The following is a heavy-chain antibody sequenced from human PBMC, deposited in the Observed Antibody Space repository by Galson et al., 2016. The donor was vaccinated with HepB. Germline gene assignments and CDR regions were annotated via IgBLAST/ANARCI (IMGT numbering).Heavy chain of an antibody. D-gene: IGHD1-26*01. CDR1: GYSFISYG. J-gene: IGHJ6*02. CDR2: ISTYNGNT. CDR3: ARDGTLSGSYYHFYGMDV. V-gene: IGHV1-18*01. Sequence: SVKVSCKASGYSFISYGISWVRQARGQGLEWMGWISTYNGNTNYEQKFKGGVTLTADISTSTAQMELRSPRSDDTAVYYCARDGTLSGSYYHFYGMDVWGQGTTVTVSS.